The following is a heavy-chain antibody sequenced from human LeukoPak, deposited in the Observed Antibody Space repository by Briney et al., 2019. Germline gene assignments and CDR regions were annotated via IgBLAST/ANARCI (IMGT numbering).Heavy chain of an antibody. CDR2: IYYSGST. CDR3: ARVWGQRLHFDY. Sequence: SETLSLTCTVSGGSISSGGYYWSWIRQHPGKGLEWIGYIYYSGSTYYNPSLKSRVTISVDTSKNQFSLKLSSVTAADTAVYYCARVWGQRLHFDYWGQGTLVTVSS. J-gene: IGHJ4*02. D-gene: IGHD6-25*01. V-gene: IGHV4-31*03. CDR1: GGSISSGGYY.